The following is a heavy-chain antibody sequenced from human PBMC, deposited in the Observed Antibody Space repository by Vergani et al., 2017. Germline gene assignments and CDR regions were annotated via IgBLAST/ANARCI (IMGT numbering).Heavy chain of an antibody. Sequence: QVQLVQSGAEVKKPGSSVKVSCKASGGTFSSYAISWVRQAPGQGLEWMGRIFPILGIANYAQKFQGRVTITADKSTSTAYMELSSLRSEDTAVYYCARGGYSSGWYDAFDIWGQGTMVTVSS. CDR2: IFPILGIA. CDR3: ARGGYSSGWYDAFDI. D-gene: IGHD6-19*01. J-gene: IGHJ3*02. CDR1: GGTFSSYA. V-gene: IGHV1-69*04.